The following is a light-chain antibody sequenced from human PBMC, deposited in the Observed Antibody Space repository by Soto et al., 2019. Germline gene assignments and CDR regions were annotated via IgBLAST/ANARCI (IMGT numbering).Light chain of an antibody. CDR2: DAY. Sequence: VMTQSPATLSVSPGDSVTLSCRGSQSAISNLAWYQQKPGQTPRLLIYDAYTRATDIPARFSGSGSGTDFTLTISSLLSEDFAVYYCHQHYKWPPITCGQGTRLEIK. CDR1: QSAISN. CDR3: HQHYKWPPIT. V-gene: IGKV3-15*01. J-gene: IGKJ5*01.